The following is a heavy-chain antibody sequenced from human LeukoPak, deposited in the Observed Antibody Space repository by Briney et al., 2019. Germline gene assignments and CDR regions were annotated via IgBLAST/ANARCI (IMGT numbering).Heavy chain of an antibody. CDR3: ARDAPPQKCCGLGWFDP. V-gene: IGHV3-21*01. Sequence: GGSLRLSCAASGFTFSSYSMNWVRQAPGKGLEWVSSISSSSSYIYYADSVKGRFTISRDNAKNSLYLQMNSLRAEDTAVYYCARDAPPQKCCGLGWFDPWGQGTLVTVSS. CDR1: GFTFSSYS. D-gene: IGHD2-15*01. J-gene: IGHJ5*02. CDR2: ISSSSSYI.